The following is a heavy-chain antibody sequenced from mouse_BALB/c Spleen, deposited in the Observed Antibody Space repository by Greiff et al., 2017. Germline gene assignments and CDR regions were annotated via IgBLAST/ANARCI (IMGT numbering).Heavy chain of an antibody. D-gene: IGHD1-1*02. CDR2: ISSGGST. Sequence: EVNLVESGGGLVKPGGSLKLSCAASGFTFSSYAMSWVRQTPEKRLEWVASISSGGSTYYPDSVKGRFTISRDNARNILYLQMSSLRSEDTAMYYCARVYGGFDYWGQGTTLTVSS. CDR1: GFTFSSYA. J-gene: IGHJ2*01. CDR3: ARVYGGFDY. V-gene: IGHV5-6-5*01.